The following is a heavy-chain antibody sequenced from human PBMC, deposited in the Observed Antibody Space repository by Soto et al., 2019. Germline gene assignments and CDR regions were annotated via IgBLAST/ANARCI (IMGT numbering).Heavy chain of an antibody. D-gene: IGHD3-3*01. CDR2: IDYSGTA. J-gene: IGHJ6*01. V-gene: IGHV4-30-4*01. Sequence: SETLSLTCSVSGGSISGGDYHWSWIRQAPGKGLEWIGSIDYSGTASYNPSLETRVITSVDASKNQFSLKVSSVTAADAAVYYCARAERAKSLLFGNVTRRDYYDRMDGWGQGTKVTVSS. CDR1: GGSISGGDYH. CDR3: ARAERAKSLLFGNVTRRDYYDRMDG.